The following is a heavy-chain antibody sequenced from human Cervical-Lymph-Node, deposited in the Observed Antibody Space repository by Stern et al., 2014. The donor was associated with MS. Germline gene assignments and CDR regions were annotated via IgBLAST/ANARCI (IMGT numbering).Heavy chain of an antibody. CDR1: GYTFTSYY. V-gene: IGHV1-46*03. D-gene: IGHD5-18*01. CDR3: SRPDTVNTAMVGDY. Sequence: VQLVQSGAEVKKPGASVKVSCKASGYTFTSYYMHWVRQAPGQGLEWMGIINPSDGSTNYAQKVQGRVTMTRDTSTSTVYMKLSGLRSEDTAVYYCSRPDTVNTAMVGDYWGQGTLVTVSS. J-gene: IGHJ4*02. CDR2: INPSDGST.